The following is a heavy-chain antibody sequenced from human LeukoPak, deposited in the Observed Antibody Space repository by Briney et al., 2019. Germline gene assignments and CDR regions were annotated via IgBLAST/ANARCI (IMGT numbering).Heavy chain of an antibody. CDR2: INPNSGGT. CDR3: ARDQEGSSWYEGHWFDP. J-gene: IGHJ5*02. Sequence: ASVKVSCKASGYTFTGYYMHWLRQAPGQGLEWMGWINPNSGGTNYAQKFQGRVTMTRDTSISTAYMELSRLRSDDTAVYYCARDQEGSSWYEGHWFDPWGQGTLVTVSS. D-gene: IGHD6-13*01. V-gene: IGHV1-2*02. CDR1: GYTFTGYY.